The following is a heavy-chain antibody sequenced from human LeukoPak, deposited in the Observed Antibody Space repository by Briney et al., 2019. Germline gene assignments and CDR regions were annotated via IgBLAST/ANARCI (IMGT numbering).Heavy chain of an antibody. J-gene: IGHJ4*02. CDR1: GFTFSSYW. CDR2: IKQDGSEK. Sequence: GGSLRLSCAASGFTFSSYWMSWVRQAPGKGLEWVANIKQDGSEKYYVDSVKGRFTISRDNSKNTLYLQMNSLRAEDTAVYYCAKGERRLTMVRGGYFDYWGQGTLVTVSS. CDR3: AKGERRLTMVRGGYFDY. V-gene: IGHV3-7*03. D-gene: IGHD3-10*01.